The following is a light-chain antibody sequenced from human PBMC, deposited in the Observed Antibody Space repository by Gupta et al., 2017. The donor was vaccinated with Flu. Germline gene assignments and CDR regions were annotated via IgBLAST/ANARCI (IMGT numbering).Light chain of an antibody. CDR3: QQDNSYSIT. J-gene: IGKJ4*01. V-gene: IGKV1-5*03. CDR2: KAS. Sequence: DIQMTQSPSTLSASVGDRVTITCRASQSISSWLAWYQQKPGKAPKLLIYKASRVESGVPSRFSGSGSGTEFTLTISSLQPDDFATYYCQQDNSYSITFGGGTKVEIK. CDR1: QSISSW.